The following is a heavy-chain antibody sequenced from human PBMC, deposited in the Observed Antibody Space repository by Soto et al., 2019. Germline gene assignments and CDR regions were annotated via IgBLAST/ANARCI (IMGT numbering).Heavy chain of an antibody. CDR2: IYNSGST. J-gene: IGHJ4*02. CDR1: GDSTTGSY. D-gene: IGHD3-10*01. V-gene: IGHV4-59*01. Sequence: SETLSLTCTVSGDSTTGSYWSWIRQPPGKGLEWIGYIYNSGSTTYNPSLKSRLTMSIDTSEKQFSLKLSSVTAADTAVYYCAGDYGSGSYRFDYWGQGALVTVSS. CDR3: AGDYGSGSYRFDY.